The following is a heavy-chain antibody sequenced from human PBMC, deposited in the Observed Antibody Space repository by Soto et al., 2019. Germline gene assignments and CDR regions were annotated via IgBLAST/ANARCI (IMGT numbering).Heavy chain of an antibody. CDR3: AIVVDWERPYSTDV. CDR2: IYYSGST. J-gene: IGHJ6*03. V-gene: IGHV4-39*07. D-gene: IGHD1-26*01. CDR1: GGSISSSSYY. Sequence: SETLSLTCTVSGGSISSSSYYWGWIRQPPGKGLEWIGSIYYSGSTYYNPSLKSRVTISLDTSKNQFSLKLSSVTAADTAVYYCAIVVDWERPYSTDVWGKGPTVTVSS.